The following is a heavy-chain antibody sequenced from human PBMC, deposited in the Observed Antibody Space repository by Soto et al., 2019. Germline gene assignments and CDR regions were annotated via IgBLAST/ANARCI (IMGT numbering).Heavy chain of an antibody. V-gene: IGHV2-5*02. CDR2: IYWDDHK. D-gene: IGHD6-13*01. J-gene: IGHJ5*02. CDR3: AQGNFDYSRPTVGWFDP. Sequence: QITLKESGPTPVAPTQTLTLTCTVSGFSLSTPGVGVGWIRQPPGKALECLALIYWDDHKSYSPSLRSRLTITKDTSKNQVVLTSTNMDPVDAGIYYCAQGNFDYSRPTVGWFDPWGQGMQVTVSS. CDR1: GFSLSTPGVG.